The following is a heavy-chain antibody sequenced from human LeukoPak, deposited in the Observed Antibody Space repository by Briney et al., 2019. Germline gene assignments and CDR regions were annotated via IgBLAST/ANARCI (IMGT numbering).Heavy chain of an antibody. V-gene: IGHV3-30*02. CDR2: IRYDGSNK. CDR3: TRDLMDYDVSTGLHHYYMDV. CDR1: GFTFSSYG. J-gene: IGHJ6*02. D-gene: IGHD3-9*01. Sequence: GGPLRLSCAASGFTFSSYGMHWVRQAPGMGLEWVAFIRYDGSNKYYADSVRGRFTISRDNAKNTLYLQMNTLRVEDTAVYYCTRDLMDYDVSTGLHHYYMDVWGQGTTVTVSS.